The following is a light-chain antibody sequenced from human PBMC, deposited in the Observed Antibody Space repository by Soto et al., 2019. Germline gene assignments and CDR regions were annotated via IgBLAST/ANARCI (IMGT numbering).Light chain of an antibody. J-gene: IGKJ4*01. CDR3: QQYGGLPLT. Sequence: EIVLTQSPGTLSLSPGARATLSCRASQSIARNSIAWYHQKPGRAPRLLIYAASTRATGIPDRFSGGGSGTDFTLSISGLEPDDFAVFHCQQYGGLPLTFGGGTRVEIK. V-gene: IGKV3-20*01. CDR1: QSIARNS. CDR2: AAS.